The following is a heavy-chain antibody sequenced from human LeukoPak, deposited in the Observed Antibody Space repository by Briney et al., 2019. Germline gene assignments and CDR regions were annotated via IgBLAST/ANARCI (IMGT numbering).Heavy chain of an antibody. CDR1: GFTFGGYW. CDR3: AKAGDWNYFDF. J-gene: IGHJ4*02. Sequence: PGGSLRLSCAASGFTFGGYWMHWVRQAPGKGLVWVSRINSDGGRTIYADSVKGRFTISRDNSKNTLYVQMNSLRADDTAVYYCAKAGDWNYFDFWGQGALVTVS. D-gene: IGHD2-21*01. CDR2: INSDGGRT. V-gene: IGHV3-74*01.